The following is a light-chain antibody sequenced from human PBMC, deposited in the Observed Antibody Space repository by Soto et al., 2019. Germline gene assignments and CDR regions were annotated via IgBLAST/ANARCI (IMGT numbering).Light chain of an antibody. CDR1: QSVLYSSNNKNY. CDR3: QQYYSTPLT. V-gene: IGKV4-1*01. J-gene: IGKJ4*01. CDR2: WAS. Sequence: DIVMTQSPDSLAVSLGDRSTINCNSSQSVLYSSNNKNYLAWYQQKPGQPPKLLIYWASTRESGVPDRFSGSGSGTDFTLTISSLQAEDVAVYYCQQYYSTPLTFGGGTKVDNK.